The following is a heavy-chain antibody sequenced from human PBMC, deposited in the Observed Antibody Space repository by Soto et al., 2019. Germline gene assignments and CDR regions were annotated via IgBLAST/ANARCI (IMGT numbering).Heavy chain of an antibody. J-gene: IGHJ4*01. V-gene: IGHV3-21*06. CDR2: ISISSSDR. Sequence: LRLSCAASGFTLRTYTMNWARQAPGKGLEWVSSISISSSDRYYADSVRGRFTISRDNAKNALYLQMNSLRADDTAVYFCVRGMNPLFGGQGTLVTVSS. CDR1: GFTLRTYT. CDR3: VRGMNPLF.